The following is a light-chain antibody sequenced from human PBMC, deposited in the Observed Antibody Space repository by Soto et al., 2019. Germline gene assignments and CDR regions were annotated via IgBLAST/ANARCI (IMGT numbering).Light chain of an antibody. V-gene: IGLV6-57*04. CDR2: ENN. J-gene: IGLJ2*01. CDR3: QSYDSDFVV. Sequence: LTQPHSVSESPGKTLSISCTRSSGSIANNYVQWYQQRPGSAPTTVIYENNQRLSGVPDRFSDSTDGSSNSASLTISGLQTEDEADYYCQSYDSDFVVFGGGTKLTVL. CDR1: SGSIANNY.